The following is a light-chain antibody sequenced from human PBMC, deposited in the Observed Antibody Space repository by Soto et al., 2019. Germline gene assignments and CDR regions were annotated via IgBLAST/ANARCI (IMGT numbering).Light chain of an antibody. V-gene: IGLV2-23*01. J-gene: IGLJ3*02. CDR3: CSSAGTFTWV. Sequence: QSALTQPASVSGSPGQSITLSCTGSSSDVGNYKFVSWYQQQPDKAPKLMIYEGNKRPSGVSDRFSGSQSGNTASLTISGLHAEDEADYYCCSSAGTFTWVFGGGTKLTVL. CDR1: SSDVGNYKF. CDR2: EGN.